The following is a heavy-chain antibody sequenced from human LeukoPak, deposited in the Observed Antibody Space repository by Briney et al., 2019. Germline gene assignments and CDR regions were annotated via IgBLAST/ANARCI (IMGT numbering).Heavy chain of an antibody. CDR3: AGHRGYSYGYADY. J-gene: IGHJ4*02. CDR1: GSPFTNYW. CDR2: VYPGDSDT. D-gene: IGHD5-18*01. Sequence: GESLKISCKGSGSPFTNYWIGWVRPVPGKGLEWMGIVYPGDSDTRYSPSFEGQVTISADKSISTAYLQWSSLKASDTAMYYCAGHRGYSYGYADYWGQGALVTVSS. V-gene: IGHV5-51*01.